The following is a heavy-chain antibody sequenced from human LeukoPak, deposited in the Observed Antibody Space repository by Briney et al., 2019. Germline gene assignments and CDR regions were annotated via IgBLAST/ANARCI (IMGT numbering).Heavy chain of an antibody. Sequence: PGGSLRLSCAASGFTFSSYGMSWVRQAPGKGLEWVSAISGSGGSTYYADSVKGRFTISRDNSKNTLYLQMNSLRAEDTAVYYCAKDALLWFREENWFDPWGQGTMVTVSS. D-gene: IGHD3-10*01. CDR1: GFTFSSYG. CDR3: AKDALLWFREENWFDP. J-gene: IGHJ5*02. CDR2: ISGSGGST. V-gene: IGHV3-23*01.